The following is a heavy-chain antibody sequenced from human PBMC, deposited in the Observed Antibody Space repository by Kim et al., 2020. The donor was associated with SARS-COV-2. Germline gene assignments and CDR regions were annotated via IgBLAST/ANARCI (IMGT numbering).Heavy chain of an antibody. CDR2: IWYDGSNK. Sequence: GGSLRLSCAASGFTFSSYGMHWVRQAPGKGLEWVAVIWYDGSNKYYADSVKGRFTISRDNSKNTLYLQMNSLRAEDTAVYYCARGYYDFWSGYIEYYFDYWGQGTLVTVSS. V-gene: IGHV3-33*01. CDR3: ARGYYDFWSGYIEYYFDY. D-gene: IGHD3-3*01. J-gene: IGHJ4*02. CDR1: GFTFSSYG.